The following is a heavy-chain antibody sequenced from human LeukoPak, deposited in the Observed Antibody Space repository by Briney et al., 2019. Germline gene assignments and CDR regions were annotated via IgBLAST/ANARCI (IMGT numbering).Heavy chain of an antibody. CDR1: GFTFSSYW. CDR2: IKQDGSEK. D-gene: IGHD3-9*01. V-gene: IGHV3-7*01. Sequence: PGGSLRLSCAASGFTFSSYWMSWVRQAPGKGLEWVANIKQDGSEKYYVDSVKGRFTISRDNAKNSLYLQMNSLRAEDTAVYYCAREGYDILTGYSADAFDIWGQGTMVTVSS. CDR3: AREGYDILTGYSADAFDI. J-gene: IGHJ3*02.